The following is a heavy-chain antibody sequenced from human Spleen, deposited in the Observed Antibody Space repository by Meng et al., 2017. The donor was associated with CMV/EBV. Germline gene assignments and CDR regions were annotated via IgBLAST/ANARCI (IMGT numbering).Heavy chain of an antibody. Sequence: GGSLRLSXXASGFTFSSYAMHWVRQAPGKGLEWVAVISYDGSNKYYADSVKGRFTISRDNSKNTLYLQMNSLRAEETAVYYCARPREWLVIYDAFDIWGQGTMVTVSS. CDR3: ARPREWLVIYDAFDI. CDR1: GFTFSSYA. CDR2: ISYDGSNK. J-gene: IGHJ3*02. D-gene: IGHD6-19*01. V-gene: IGHV3-30*04.